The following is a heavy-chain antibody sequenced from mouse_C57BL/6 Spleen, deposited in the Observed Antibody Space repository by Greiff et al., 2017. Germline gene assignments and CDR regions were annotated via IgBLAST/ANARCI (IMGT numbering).Heavy chain of an antibody. D-gene: IGHD1-1*01. Sequence: QESGAELARPGASVKLSCKASGYTFTSYGISWVKQRTGQGLEWIGEIYPRSGNTYYNEKFKGKATLTADKSSSTAYMELRSLTSEDSAVYFCARTLTTVVAKGFGDYWGQGTTLTVSS. CDR2: IYPRSGNT. CDR3: ARTLTTVVAKGFGDY. V-gene: IGHV1-81*01. CDR1: GYTFTSYG. J-gene: IGHJ2*01.